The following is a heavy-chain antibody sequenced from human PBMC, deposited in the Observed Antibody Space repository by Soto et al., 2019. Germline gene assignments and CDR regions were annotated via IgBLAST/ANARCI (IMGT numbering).Heavy chain of an antibody. D-gene: IGHD2-15*01. J-gene: IGHJ6*02. CDR1: GFTFSSYA. V-gene: IGHV3-23*01. Sequence: GGSLRLSCAASGFTFSSYAMSWVRQAPGKGLEWVSAISGSGGSTYYADSVKGRFTISRDNSKNTLYLQMNSLRAEDTAVYYYAKVRNRYCSGGSCYSDFYYYYGMDVWGQGTTVKVSS. CDR2: ISGSGGST. CDR3: AKVRNRYCSGGSCYSDFYYYYGMDV.